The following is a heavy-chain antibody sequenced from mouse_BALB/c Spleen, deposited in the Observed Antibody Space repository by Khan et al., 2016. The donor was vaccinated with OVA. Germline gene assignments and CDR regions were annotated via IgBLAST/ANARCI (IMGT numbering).Heavy chain of an antibody. CDR1: GYSITSDYA. CDR3: ARSLYYSYGYGLDY. Sequence: VQLKESGPGLVKPSQSLSLTCTVTGYSITSDYAWNWIRQFPGDRLEWMGYISSSGSASYNPSLKSRISITRDPSKNQFFLQLKSVTTEDTATYFCARSLYYSYGYGLDYWGRGSSVTVSS. J-gene: IGHJ4*01. V-gene: IGHV3-2*02. D-gene: IGHD2-14*01. CDR2: ISSSGSA.